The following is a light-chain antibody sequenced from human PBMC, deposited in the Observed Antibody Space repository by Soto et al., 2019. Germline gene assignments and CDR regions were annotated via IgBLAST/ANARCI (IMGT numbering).Light chain of an antibody. CDR2: EVS. V-gene: IGLV2-14*01. J-gene: IGLJ1*01. CDR1: SSDIGGFNY. Sequence: QSALTQPASVSGSPGQSITISCTGTSSDIGGFNYVSWYQQHPGKAPKLMIYEVSNRPSGVSDRFSGSKYGNTASLNISGLQAEYEADYYCSSYTTTTAYDFASGTKVTVL. CDR3: SSYTTTTAYD.